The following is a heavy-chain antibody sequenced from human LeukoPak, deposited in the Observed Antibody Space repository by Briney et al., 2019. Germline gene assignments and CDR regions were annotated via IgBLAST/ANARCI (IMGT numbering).Heavy chain of an antibody. CDR2: IVNNGRTT. CDR1: GFTFSTYA. V-gene: IGHV3-23*01. D-gene: IGHD4-17*01. J-gene: IGHJ4*02. Sequence: QAGGSLRLSCAASGFTFSTYAMNWVRQAPGKGLEWVSTIVNNGRTTSYADSVKGRYTISRDNSKNTVYLQMSSLTAEDTAVYYCAKDIHGDYGGLDYWGQGTLVTVSS. CDR3: AKDIHGDYGGLDY.